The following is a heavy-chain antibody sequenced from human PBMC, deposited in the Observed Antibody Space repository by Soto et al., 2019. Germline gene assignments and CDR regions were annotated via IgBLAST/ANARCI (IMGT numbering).Heavy chain of an antibody. D-gene: IGHD3-3*01. V-gene: IGHV3-33*01. CDR3: ARVSRSGYYPKY. CDR2: IWYDGSNK. CDR1: GFTFSSYG. Sequence: LRLSCAASGFTFSSYGMHWVRQAPGKGLEWVAVIWYDGSNKYYADSVKGRFTISRDNSKNTLYLQMSSLRAEDTAVYYCARVSRSGYYPKYWGQGTLVTVSP. J-gene: IGHJ4*02.